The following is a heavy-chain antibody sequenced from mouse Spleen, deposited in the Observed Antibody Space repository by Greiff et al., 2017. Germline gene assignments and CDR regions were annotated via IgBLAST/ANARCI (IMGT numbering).Heavy chain of an antibody. D-gene: IGHD6-2*01. V-gene: IGHV1-19*01. CDR3: ARKKSTWFAY. CDR2: INPYNGGT. Sequence: VQLKQSGPVLVKPGASVKMSCKASGYTFTDYYMNWVKQSHGKSLEWIGVINPYNGGTSYNQKFKGKATLTVDKSSSTAYMELNSLTSEDSAVYYCARKKSTWFAYWGQGTLVTVSA. CDR1: GYTFTDYY. J-gene: IGHJ3*01.